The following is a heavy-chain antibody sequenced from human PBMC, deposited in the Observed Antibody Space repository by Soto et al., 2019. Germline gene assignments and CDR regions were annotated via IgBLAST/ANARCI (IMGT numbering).Heavy chain of an antibody. CDR1: GFTFSSYA. CDR2: ISGSGGST. D-gene: IGHD2-15*01. J-gene: IGHJ4*02. V-gene: IGHV3-23*01. CDR3: AVQEGYCSGGSCYSDLDY. Sequence: VQLLESGGGLVQPGGSLRLSCAASGFTFSSYAMSWVRQAPGKGLEWVSAISGSGGSTYYADSVKGRFTISRDNSKNTLYLQMNSLRGEDTAVYYCAVQEGYCSGGSCYSDLDYWGQGTLVTVSS.